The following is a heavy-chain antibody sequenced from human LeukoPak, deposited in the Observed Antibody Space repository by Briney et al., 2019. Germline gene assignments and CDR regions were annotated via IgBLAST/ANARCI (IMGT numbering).Heavy chain of an antibody. D-gene: IGHD6-19*01. V-gene: IGHV3-30*02. J-gene: IGHJ4*02. CDR1: GFTFSSYG. Sequence: GGSLRLSCAASGFTFSSYGMHWVRQAPGKGLEWVAFIRYDGSNKYYADSVKGRFTISRDNSKNTLYLQMNSLRAEDTAVYYCAKVSRYSSGWFQFDYWGQGTLVTVSS. CDR3: AKVSRYSSGWFQFDY. CDR2: IRYDGSNK.